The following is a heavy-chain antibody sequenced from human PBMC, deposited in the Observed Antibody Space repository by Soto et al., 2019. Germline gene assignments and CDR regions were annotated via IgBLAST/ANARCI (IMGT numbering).Heavy chain of an antibody. CDR3: ARVDEMATMQSLDY. Sequence: QVQLVESGGGVVQPGRSLRLSCAASGFTFSSYGMHWVRQAPGKGLEWVAVIWYDGSNKYYADSVKGRFTISRDNSKNTLYLQRNSLRAEATAVYYCARVDEMATMQSLDYWGQGTLVTVSS. V-gene: IGHV3-33*01. D-gene: IGHD5-12*01. J-gene: IGHJ4*02. CDR1: GFTFSSYG. CDR2: IWYDGSNK.